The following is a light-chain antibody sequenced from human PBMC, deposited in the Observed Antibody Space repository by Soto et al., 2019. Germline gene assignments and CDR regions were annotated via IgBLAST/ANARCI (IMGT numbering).Light chain of an antibody. Sequence: EIVLTQSPGTLSLSPGERATLSCRASQSVSNNYLAWYQQKPGQAPRLLIYGASNRATGIPDRFSGSASGTDFTLTISRMEPEDFAVYYCQQYGSTPYTFGQGTRLEIK. CDR1: QSVSNNY. J-gene: IGKJ5*01. V-gene: IGKV3-20*01. CDR3: QQYGSTPYT. CDR2: GAS.